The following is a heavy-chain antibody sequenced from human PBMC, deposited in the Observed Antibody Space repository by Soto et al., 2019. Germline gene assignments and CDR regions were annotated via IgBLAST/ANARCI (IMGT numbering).Heavy chain of an antibody. V-gene: IGHV3-33*01. J-gene: IGHJ5*02. CDR1: GFTFSSYG. CDR2: IWYDGSNK. D-gene: IGHD5-12*01. Sequence: GGSLRLSCAASGFTFSSYGMHWVRQAPGKGLEWVAVIWYDGSNKYYADSVKGRFTISRDNSKNTLYLQMNSLRAEDTAVYYCARDKARVATGWFDPWGQGTLVTVSS. CDR3: ARDKARVATGWFDP.